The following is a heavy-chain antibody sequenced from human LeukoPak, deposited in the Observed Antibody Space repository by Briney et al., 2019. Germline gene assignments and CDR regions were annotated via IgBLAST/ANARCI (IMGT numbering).Heavy chain of an antibody. D-gene: IGHD6-13*01. Sequence: ASVKVSCKASGYTFTSYDINWVRQAPGQGLEWMGWMNPNSGNTGYAQKFQGRVTITRNTSISTAYMELSSLRSEDTAVYYCARGTYSSSWSPYYYYYYMDVWGKGTTVTVSS. CDR1: GYTFTSYD. V-gene: IGHV1-8*01. CDR3: ARGTYSSSWSPYYYYYYMDV. CDR2: MNPNSGNT. J-gene: IGHJ6*03.